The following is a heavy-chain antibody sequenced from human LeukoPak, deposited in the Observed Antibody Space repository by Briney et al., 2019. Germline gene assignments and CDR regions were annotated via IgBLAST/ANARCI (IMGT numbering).Heavy chain of an antibody. CDR1: RLTFCSDG. J-gene: IGHJ4*02. D-gene: IGHD3-22*01. Sequence: GRTLRLSCAASRLTFCSDGMNMVRESPGHRLKWVSAFQNDGIFTTYADSVKGRFTISRDNAKITLYLQMISLRYEDTAVYFCAKGAEYFYDSSGLIDYWGQGTLVTVSS. V-gene: IGHV3-74*01. CDR3: AKGAEYFYDSSGLIDY. CDR2: FQNDGIFT.